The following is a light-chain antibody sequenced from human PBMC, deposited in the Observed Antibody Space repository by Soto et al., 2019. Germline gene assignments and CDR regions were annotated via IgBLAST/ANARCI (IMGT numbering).Light chain of an antibody. Sequence: DIVMTQSPDSLAVSLGERATINCKSGQSILYSSDNKNYLAWYQQKPGQPPKLLIYWASTRESGVPERFSGGGSGTDFTLTISSLRAEDVAVYYCQQYYTTPHTFCQGTKLDMK. J-gene: IGKJ2*01. CDR1: QSILYSSDNKNY. CDR2: WAS. V-gene: IGKV4-1*01. CDR3: QQYYTTPHT.